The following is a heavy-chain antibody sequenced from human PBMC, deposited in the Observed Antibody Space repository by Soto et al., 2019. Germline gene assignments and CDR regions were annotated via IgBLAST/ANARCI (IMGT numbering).Heavy chain of an antibody. D-gene: IGHD2-8*01. CDR1: GYTFTSYG. CDR3: VSWVSAHFDY. V-gene: IGHV1-18*04. Sequence: ASVKVSCKASGYTFTSYGISWVRQAPGQGLEWMGWISAYNGNTNYAQKLQGRVTMTTDTSTSTAYMELRSLRSDDTALYHCVSWVSAHFDYWGQGTMVTVSS. CDR2: ISAYNGNT. J-gene: IGHJ4*02.